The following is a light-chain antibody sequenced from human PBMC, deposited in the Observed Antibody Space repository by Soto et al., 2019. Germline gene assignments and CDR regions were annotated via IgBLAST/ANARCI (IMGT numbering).Light chain of an antibody. CDR1: QSLLRSNGYNY. CDR3: MQALQTVLWT. V-gene: IGKV2-28*01. Sequence: DIVMTQSPLSLPVTAGEPASLSXRSSQSLLRSNGYNYLYWYXQKPXXXTQIXXXVGXNRASGVPERFSGSGSGKDFTLKISRVEAEDFGVYYCMQALQTVLWTFGQGTKVEIK. CDR2: VGX. J-gene: IGKJ1*01.